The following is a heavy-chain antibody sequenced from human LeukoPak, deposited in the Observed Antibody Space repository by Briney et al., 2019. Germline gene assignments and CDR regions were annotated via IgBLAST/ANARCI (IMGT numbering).Heavy chain of an antibody. CDR1: GGSVNSGTYY. CDR2: IYYSGNT. D-gene: IGHD4-11*01. V-gene: IGHV4-61*01. Sequence: SETLSLTCTVSGGSVNSGTYYWNWIRQPPGKGLEWIGYIYYSGNTNYNPSLKSRVTISVDTSKNQFSLKLSSVTAADTAVYYCARDRVRGNSNPYFDYWGQGTLVTVSS. CDR3: ARDRVRGNSNPYFDY. J-gene: IGHJ4*01.